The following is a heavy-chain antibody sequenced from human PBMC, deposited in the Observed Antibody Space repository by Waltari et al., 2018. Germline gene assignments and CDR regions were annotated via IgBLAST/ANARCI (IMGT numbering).Heavy chain of an antibody. J-gene: IGHJ5*02. Sequence: QITLKESGPTLVQPTQTLTLTCTFSGFSLSTSGVGVGWLRQPPGKALEWLVLIYWNDDKRYSPSLKSRLTITKDTSKNQVVLTMTNMDPVDTATYYCAHRGRVDTAMVNWFDPWGQGTLVTVSS. V-gene: IGHV2-5*01. CDR1: GFSLSTSGVG. CDR3: AHRGRVDTAMVNWFDP. D-gene: IGHD5-18*01. CDR2: IYWNDDK.